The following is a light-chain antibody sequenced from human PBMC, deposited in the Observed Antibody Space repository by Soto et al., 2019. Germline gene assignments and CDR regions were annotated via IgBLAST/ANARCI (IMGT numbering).Light chain of an antibody. CDR2: GNS. Sequence: QSVLTPPPSVSGAPGQRVTISCTGSSSNIGAGYDVHWYQQLPGTAPKLLIYGNSNQPSGVPDRFSGSKSGSSASLAITGLQAEDEADYYCQSYDSSLSGSGVFGGGTKLTVL. J-gene: IGLJ3*02. CDR3: QSYDSSLSGSGV. CDR1: SSNIGAGYD. V-gene: IGLV1-40*01.